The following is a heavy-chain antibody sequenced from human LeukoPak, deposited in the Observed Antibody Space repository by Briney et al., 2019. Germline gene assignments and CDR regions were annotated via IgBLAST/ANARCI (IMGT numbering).Heavy chain of an antibody. V-gene: IGHV1-2*02. J-gene: IGHJ4*02. CDR3: SRGEGSGDY. CDR2: INPNSGGT. Sequence: GASVKVSCKASGYTFTNYAMNWVRQAPGQGLEWMGWINPNSGGTNYAQKFQVRVTMTRDTSISTAYMELSRLRSDDTAVYYCSRGEGSGDYWGQGTLVTVSS. D-gene: IGHD3-10*01. CDR1: GYTFTNYA.